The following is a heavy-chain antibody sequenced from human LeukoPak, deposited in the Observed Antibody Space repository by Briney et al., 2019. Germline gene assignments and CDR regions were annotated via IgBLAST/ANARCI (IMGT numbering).Heavy chain of an antibody. Sequence: ASVTVSCKASGSAFTSSGISRMRLAHGQGNEWMGWISAYNGNTNYYQKLQGRVTMTTDTSTSTAYMELRRLRSDDTAVYYCARVDYGDYEMIDYWGQGTLVTVSS. J-gene: IGHJ4*02. V-gene: IGHV1-18*01. CDR3: ARVDYGDYEMIDY. CDR1: GSAFTSSG. D-gene: IGHD4-17*01. CDR2: ISAYNGNT.